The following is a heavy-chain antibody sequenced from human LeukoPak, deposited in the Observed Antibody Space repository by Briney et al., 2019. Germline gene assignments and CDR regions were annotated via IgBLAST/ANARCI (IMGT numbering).Heavy chain of an antibody. CDR1: GFTFSDAW. CDR2: IKSKVHGGTT. Sequence: GGSLRLSCAASGFTFSDAWMSWVRQAPGKGLEWVARIKSKVHGGTTDYAAPVNGRFTISRDDSENKLYLQMSSLKTEDTGVYYCSGHMTSADYWGQGTLVNVSS. D-gene: IGHD4-11*01. CDR3: SGHMTSADY. J-gene: IGHJ4*02. V-gene: IGHV3-15*05.